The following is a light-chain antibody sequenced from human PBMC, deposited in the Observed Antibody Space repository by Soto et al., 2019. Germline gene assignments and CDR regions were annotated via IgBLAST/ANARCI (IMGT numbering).Light chain of an antibody. J-gene: IGKJ4*01. CDR1: QTISSF. CDR2: AAS. CDR3: QQSYSTPLT. Sequence: DIPMTQSPSSLSASVGDRVTITCRTSQTISSFLNWYQQKLGRAPKLLIYAASTLQGGVPSRFSGSGSGTEFTLTISSLQPEDFATYYCQQSYSTPLTFGGGTKVEIQ. V-gene: IGKV1-39*01.